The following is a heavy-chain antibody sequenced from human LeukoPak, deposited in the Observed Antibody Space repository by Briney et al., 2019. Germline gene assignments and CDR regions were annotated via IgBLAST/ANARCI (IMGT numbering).Heavy chain of an antibody. CDR3: ASGKLGQLGA. CDR2: ISSSSTI. CDR1: GFTFSSYS. J-gene: IGHJ5*02. D-gene: IGHD6-13*01. Sequence: GGSLRLSCAASGFTFSSYSMNWVRQAPGKGLEWVSYISSSSTIYYADSVKGRFTISRDNAKNSLYLQMNSLRDEDTAVYYCASGKLGQLGAWGQGTLVTVS. V-gene: IGHV3-48*02.